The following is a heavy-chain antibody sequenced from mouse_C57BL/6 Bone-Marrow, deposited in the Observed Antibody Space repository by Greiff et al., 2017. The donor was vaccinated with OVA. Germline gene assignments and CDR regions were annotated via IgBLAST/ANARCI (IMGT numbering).Heavy chain of an antibody. CDR2: IDPSDSET. CDR1: GYTFTSYW. J-gene: IGHJ4*01. Sequence: QVQLKQPGAELVRPGSSVKLSCKASGYTFTSYWMHWVKQRPIQGLEWIGNIDPSDSETHYNQKFKDKATLTVDKSSSTAYMQLSSLTSEDSAVYYCARRGVTTVVAGDYAMDYWGQGTSVTVSS. D-gene: IGHD1-1*01. V-gene: IGHV1-52*01. CDR3: ARRGVTTVVAGDYAMDY.